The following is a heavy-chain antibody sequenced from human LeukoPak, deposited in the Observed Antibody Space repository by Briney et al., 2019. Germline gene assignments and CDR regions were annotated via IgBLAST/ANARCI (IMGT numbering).Heavy chain of an antibody. Sequence: SETLSLTCTVSGYSISSGYYWGWIRQPPGKGLEWIGSIYHSGSTYYNPSLKSRVTISVDKSKNQFSLKLSSVTAADTAVYYCARDLRFSPLGRTGAFDIWGQGTMVTVSS. CDR3: ARDLRFSPLGRTGAFDI. J-gene: IGHJ3*02. CDR1: GYSISSGYY. V-gene: IGHV4-38-2*02. CDR2: IYHSGST. D-gene: IGHD1-26*01.